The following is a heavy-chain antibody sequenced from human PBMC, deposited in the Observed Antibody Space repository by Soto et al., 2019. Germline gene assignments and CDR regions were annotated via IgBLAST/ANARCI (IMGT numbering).Heavy chain of an antibody. CDR2: ISAYTGDT. CDR3: ARDMRYYDGSGFVEY. V-gene: IGHV1-18*01. CDR1: GYTFTSCC. D-gene: IGHD3-22*01. J-gene: IGHJ4*02. Sequence: ASVNVSCKSSGYTFTSCCMTWGREAPGQGLEWMGWISAYTGDTNYAQKLQGRVTMTTDTSTSTAYMELRSLRSDDTAVYYCARDMRYYDGSGFVEYWGQGTPVTVSS.